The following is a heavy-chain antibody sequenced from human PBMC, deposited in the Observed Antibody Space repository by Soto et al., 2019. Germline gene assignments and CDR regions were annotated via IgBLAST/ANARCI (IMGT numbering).Heavy chain of an antibody. CDR2: IYWDGDK. J-gene: IGHJ5*01. D-gene: IGHD3-3*01. V-gene: IGHV2-5*02. CDR1: GFSLSTSGAA. Sequence: QINLIESGPTLVKPTQTLTLTCTFSGFSLSTSGAAVGWVRQPPGRALEWLALIYWDGDKRYNASLGNRLTITKDTSMNHVVLTLTNVDPADTATYYCAHRATMTIFGLIIDNGIWFDSWGQGTRVIVSS. CDR3: AHRATMTIFGLIIDNGIWFDS.